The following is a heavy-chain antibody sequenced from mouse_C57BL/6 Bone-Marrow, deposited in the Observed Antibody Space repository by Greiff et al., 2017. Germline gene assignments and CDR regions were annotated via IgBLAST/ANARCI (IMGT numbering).Heavy chain of an antibody. CDR2: SYPGDGDT. J-gene: IGHJ2*01. CDR1: GYAFSSSW. V-gene: IGHV1-82*01. CDR3: ARNGGYAFGY. Sequence: QVQLQQSGPELVKPGASVKISCKASGYAFSSSWMNWVKQRSGKGLEWIGRSYPGDGDTNYNGKFKGKATLTADKSSSTAYMQLSSLTSEDSAVYFCARNGGYAFGYWGQGTTLTVSS. D-gene: IGHD2-2*01.